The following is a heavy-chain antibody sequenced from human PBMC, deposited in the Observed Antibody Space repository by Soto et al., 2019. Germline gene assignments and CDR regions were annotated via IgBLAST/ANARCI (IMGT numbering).Heavy chain of an antibody. CDR3: ATPDYGAFPF. V-gene: IGHV1-2*02. J-gene: IGHJ4*02. Sequence: SVKVSCKPYGYTFTAYYIHWMRQVPGQGLECLGWIDPRSGVTNYAQKFQGRVIMTRAMSIKTVYMELSWLTYDDTAVYYCATPDYGAFPFWVQGTLVTVSS. CDR1: GYTFTAYY. CDR2: IDPRSGVT. D-gene: IGHD4-17*01.